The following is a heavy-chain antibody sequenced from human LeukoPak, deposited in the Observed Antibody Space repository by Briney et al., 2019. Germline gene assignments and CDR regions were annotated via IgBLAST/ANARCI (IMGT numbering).Heavy chain of an antibody. CDR2: MYHSGST. Sequence: PWEALSLTCAVSGYSISSGYYWGWIRQPPGKGLEWIGNMYHSGSTHYNPSLKSRVTMSVDTSKNQFSLKLSSVTAADTAVYYCARGLYYMDVWGKRTTVTLSS. CDR1: GYSISSGYY. J-gene: IGHJ6*03. CDR3: ARGLYYMDV. V-gene: IGHV4-38-2*01. D-gene: IGHD3-16*01.